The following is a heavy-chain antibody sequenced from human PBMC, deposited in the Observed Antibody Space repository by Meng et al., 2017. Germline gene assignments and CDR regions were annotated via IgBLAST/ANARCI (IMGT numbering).Heavy chain of an antibody. J-gene: IGHJ5*02. Sequence: EVRLGESGGGLVKPGGSLRLSCAVSGFTFSSYSTNWVRQGPGTGLELVSFVSSSSSYIYYSDSVKGRLPISRDNAKNSLYLQMNSLIAEDTAVYYCARVISGWSYNWFDPWGQGTLVTVSS. CDR3: ARVISGWSYNWFDP. V-gene: IGHV3-21*01. CDR2: VSSSSSYI. CDR1: GFTFSSYS. D-gene: IGHD6-19*01.